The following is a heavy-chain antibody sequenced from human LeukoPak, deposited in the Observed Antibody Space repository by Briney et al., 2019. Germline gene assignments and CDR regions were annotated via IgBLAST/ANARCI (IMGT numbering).Heavy chain of an antibody. CDR1: GFTFSGYE. CDR3: ARGRYYFDY. J-gene: IGHJ4*02. V-gene: IGHV3-48*03. Sequence: PGGSLRLSCAASGFTFSGYEMNWVRQAPGKGLEWVSYITSSGYTIYYADSVKGRFTISRDNAKNSLYLQMNSLRAEDTAVYYCARGRYYFDYWGQGTLVTVSS. CDR2: ITSSGYTI.